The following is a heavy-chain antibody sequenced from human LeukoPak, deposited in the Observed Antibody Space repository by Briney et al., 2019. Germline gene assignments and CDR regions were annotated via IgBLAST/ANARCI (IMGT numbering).Heavy chain of an antibody. Sequence: GGSLRLSCTASGFTFSDYWVTWVRQAPGKGPEWVANIKQDGSQRYYVDSVRGRFTISRDNAKNSLFLQMNGLRAEDTAVYYCARRGGSSSRRSPIDYWGQGTLVTVSS. CDR2: IKQDGSQR. D-gene: IGHD6-6*01. CDR3: ARRGGSSSRRSPIDY. J-gene: IGHJ4*02. CDR1: GFTFSDYW. V-gene: IGHV3-7*01.